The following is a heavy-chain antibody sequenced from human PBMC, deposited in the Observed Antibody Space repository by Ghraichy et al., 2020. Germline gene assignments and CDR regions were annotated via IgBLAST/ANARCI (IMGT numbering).Heavy chain of an antibody. CDR2: ISGSGGST. Sequence: ETLSLTCAASGFTFSSYAMSWVRQAPGKGLEWVSAISGSGGSTYYADSVKGRFTISRDNSKNTLYLQMNSLRAEDTAVYYCAKGLMGELSPFDYWGQGTLVTVSS. CDR3: AKGLMGELSPFDY. V-gene: IGHV3-23*01. CDR1: GFTFSSYA. D-gene: IGHD3-16*02. J-gene: IGHJ4*02.